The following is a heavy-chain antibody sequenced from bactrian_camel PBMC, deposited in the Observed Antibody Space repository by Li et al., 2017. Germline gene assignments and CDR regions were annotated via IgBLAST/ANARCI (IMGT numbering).Heavy chain of an antibody. D-gene: IGHD5*01. CDR3: AADPSRELWVGYPPYKY. J-gene: IGHJ4*01. Sequence: QLVESGGGSVQAGGSLRLSCAASGLPDSSNCLGWFRQAPGKEREGVAVVYSSSGNTYYTHSVKGRFTIFQDSAENTLYLQMNSLKPEDTAVYYCAADPSRELWVGYPPYKYWGQGTQVTVS. V-gene: IGHV3S59*01. CDR2: VYSSSGNT. CDR1: GLPDSSNC.